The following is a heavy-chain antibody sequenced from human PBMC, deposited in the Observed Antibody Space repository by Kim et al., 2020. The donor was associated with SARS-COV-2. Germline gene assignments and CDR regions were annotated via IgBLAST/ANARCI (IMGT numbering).Heavy chain of an antibody. CDR1: GGSISSYY. D-gene: IGHD3-3*01. Sequence: SETLSLTCTVSGGSISSYYWSWIRQPPGKGLEWIGYIYYSGSTNYNPSLKSRVTISVDTSKNQFSLKLSSVTAADTAVYYCARVKLPYDFWSGYYSHTGAYFDYWGQGTLVTVSS. CDR3: ARVKLPYDFWSGYYSHTGAYFDY. V-gene: IGHV4-59*01. CDR2: IYYSGST. J-gene: IGHJ4*02.